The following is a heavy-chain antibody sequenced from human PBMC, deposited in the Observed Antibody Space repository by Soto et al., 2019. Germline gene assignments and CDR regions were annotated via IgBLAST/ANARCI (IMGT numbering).Heavy chain of an antibody. CDR2: ISYHGINK. CDR1: GFTFSSYG. CDR3: AKYTDYGEHRDWLDP. V-gene: IGHV3-30*18. Sequence: QVQLVESGGGVVQPGRSLTLSCAASGFTFSSYGMHWVRQAPCKGPEWVAVISYHGINKYYADSVKGRFTISRDNTRNTLFLQMNSLRDEDTAVYYCAKYTDYGEHRDWLDPWGQGTQVIVSS. J-gene: IGHJ5*02. D-gene: IGHD4-17*01.